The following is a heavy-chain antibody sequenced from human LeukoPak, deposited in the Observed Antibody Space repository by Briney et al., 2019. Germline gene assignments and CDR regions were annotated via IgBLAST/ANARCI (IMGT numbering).Heavy chain of an antibody. J-gene: IGHJ4*02. CDR1: GGSINSYY. Sequence: SETLSLTCTVSGGSINSYYWIWIRQPPGKGLEWIGYIYYIGSTSYNPSLKSRVTISVDTSKNHFSLKLRSVTAADTAVYFCAREASRAGTYYLDYWGQGTLLTVSS. CDR3: AREASRAGTYYLDY. CDR2: IYYIGST. V-gene: IGHV4-59*12. D-gene: IGHD3-10*01.